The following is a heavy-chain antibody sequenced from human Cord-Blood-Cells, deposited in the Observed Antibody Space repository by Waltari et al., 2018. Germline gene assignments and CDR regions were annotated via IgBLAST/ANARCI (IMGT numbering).Heavy chain of an antibody. CDR1: GLSFRSYR. CDR3: ARDQRAGTTGWYFDL. CDR2: ISSSSSTI. Sequence: EVQLVESGGGLVQPGGSLRHSCAASGLSFRSYRLTWVRLAPGKGVEWVSYISSSSSTIYYADSVKGRFTISRDNAKNSLYLQMNSLRAEDTAVYYCARDQRAGTTGWYFDLWGRGTLVTVSS. J-gene: IGHJ2*01. D-gene: IGHD1-7*01. V-gene: IGHV3-48*01.